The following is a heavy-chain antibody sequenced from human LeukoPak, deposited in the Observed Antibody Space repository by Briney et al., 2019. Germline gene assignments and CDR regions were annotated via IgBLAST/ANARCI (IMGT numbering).Heavy chain of an antibody. CDR3: ATDLAPGIAVAGIPFDY. J-gene: IGHJ4*02. CDR2: FDPEDGET. D-gene: IGHD6-19*01. V-gene: IGHV1-24*01. CDR1: GYTLTELS. Sequence: ASVKVSCKVSGYTLTELSMHWVRQAPGKGLEWMGGFDPEDGETIYAQKFQGRVTMTEDTSTDTAYTELSSLRSEDTAVYYCATDLAPGIAVAGIPFDYWGQGTLVTVSS.